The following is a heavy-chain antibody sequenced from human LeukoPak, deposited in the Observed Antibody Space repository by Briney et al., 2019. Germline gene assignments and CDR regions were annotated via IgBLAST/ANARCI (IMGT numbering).Heavy chain of an antibody. J-gene: IGHJ3*02. D-gene: IGHD2-15*01. CDR2: IYYSGST. Sequence: SETLSLTCTVSGGSISSGGYYWSWIRQHPGKGLEWIGYIYYSGSTYYNPSLKSRVTISVDTSKNQFSLKLSSVTAADTAVYYCARRGLVAATDAFDIWGQGTMVTVSS. CDR3: ARRGLVAATDAFDI. V-gene: IGHV4-31*03. CDR1: GGSISSGGYY.